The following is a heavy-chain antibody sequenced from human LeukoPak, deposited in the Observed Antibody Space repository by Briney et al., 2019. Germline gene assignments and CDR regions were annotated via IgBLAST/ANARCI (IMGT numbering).Heavy chain of an antibody. CDR2: MNPNSGNT. CDR3: ARASTGSLGYYYYMDV. Sequence: ASVKVSCKASGYTFTSYDINWERHATGQGLEWMGWMNPNSGNTGYAQKFQGRVTITRNTSISTAYMELSSLRSEDTAVYYCARASTGSLGYYYYMDVWGKGTTVTVSS. D-gene: IGHD3-10*01. J-gene: IGHJ6*03. V-gene: IGHV1-8*03. CDR1: GYTFTSYD.